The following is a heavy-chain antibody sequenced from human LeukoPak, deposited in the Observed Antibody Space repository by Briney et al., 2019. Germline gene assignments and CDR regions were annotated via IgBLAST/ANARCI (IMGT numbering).Heavy chain of an antibody. CDR1: GFSLSNARMG. V-gene: IGHV2-26*01. CDR3: AREVSMTTVTTNFDY. D-gene: IGHD4-11*01. CDR2: LFSNGEK. Sequence: SGPTLVNPTETLTLTCTVSGFSLSNARMGVSWIRQPPAKALEWLAPLFSNGEKSYSTSLKSRLDISKDTSKSQVVLTMTNMDPVDTATYYCAREVSMTTVTTNFDYWGQGTLVTVSS. J-gene: IGHJ4*02.